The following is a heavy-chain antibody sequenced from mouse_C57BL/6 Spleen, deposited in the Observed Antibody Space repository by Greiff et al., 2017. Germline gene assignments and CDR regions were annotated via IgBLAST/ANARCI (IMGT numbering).Heavy chain of an antibody. CDR3: ARSYYGYGVGAMDY. V-gene: IGHV1-72*01. Sequence: QVQLKQPGAELVKPGASVKLSCKASGYTFTSYWMHWVKQRPGRGLEWIGRIDPTSGGTQYNEKFKSKATLTVDKPSSTAYMQLSSLTSEDSAVYYCARSYYGYGVGAMDYWGQGTSVTVSS. CDR2: IDPTSGGT. CDR1: GYTFTSYW. D-gene: IGHD2-9*01. J-gene: IGHJ4*01.